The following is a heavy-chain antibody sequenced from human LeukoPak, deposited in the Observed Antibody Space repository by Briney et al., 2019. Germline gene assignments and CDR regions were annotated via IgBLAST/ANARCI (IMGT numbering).Heavy chain of an antibody. CDR1: GFTFSDYA. D-gene: IGHD3-22*01. CDR2: ISDDGSGT. CDR3: ATDRERDPSVYYLV. J-gene: IGHJ4*02. V-gene: IGHV3-23*01. Sequence: GGSLRLSCAASGFTFSDYAMSWVRQAPGQGLEWVSTISDDGSGTYYADSVKGRFTISRDNSKNTLFLQINSLRAEDSTVYYCATDRERDPSVYYLVGGQGTLITVSS.